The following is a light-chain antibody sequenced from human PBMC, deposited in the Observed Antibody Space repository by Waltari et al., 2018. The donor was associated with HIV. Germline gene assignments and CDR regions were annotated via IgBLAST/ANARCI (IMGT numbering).Light chain of an antibody. CDR3: GVWDDNLRGV. CDR2: KNN. CDR1: DSNVGRHY. V-gene: IGLV1-47*01. J-gene: IGLJ2*01. Sequence: QAVLTPPPSASASSGQKITISCSGGDSNVGRHYGYWYHQFPVGPPTLLLYKNNQRSSGVPDRFSGSKSGTSASLTISGLRSEDEGIYFCGVWDDNLRGVFGGGTRLTVL.